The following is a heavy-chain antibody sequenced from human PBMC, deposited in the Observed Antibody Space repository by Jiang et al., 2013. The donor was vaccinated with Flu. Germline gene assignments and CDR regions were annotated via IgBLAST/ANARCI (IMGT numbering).Heavy chain of an antibody. CDR2: INSDGSTT. J-gene: IGHJ5*02. Sequence: QLVESGGGLVQPGGSLRLSCAASGFTFSSYWMHWVRQAPGKGLVWVSRINSDGSTTTYAGSVKGRFTISRDNAKNTLYLQMNSLRAEDTAVYYCARVKTGAWNWLDPWGQGTLVTVSS. CDR3: ARVKTGAWNWLDP. D-gene: IGHD1-14*01. CDR1: GFTFSSYW. V-gene: IGHV3-74*01.